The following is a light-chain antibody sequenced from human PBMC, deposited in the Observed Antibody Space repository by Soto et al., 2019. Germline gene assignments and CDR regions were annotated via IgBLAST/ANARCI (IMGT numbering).Light chain of an antibody. Sequence: QAVVTQPPSVSGAPGQRVTISCTGSSSNIGAGYDVHWYQQLPGTAPKLFMYANSNRPSGVPDRFSGSKSGTSASLAITGLQAEDEADYYCQSYDSSLSGYVFGTGTKVTVL. CDR1: SSNIGAGYD. J-gene: IGLJ1*01. CDR3: QSYDSSLSGYV. CDR2: ANS. V-gene: IGLV1-40*01.